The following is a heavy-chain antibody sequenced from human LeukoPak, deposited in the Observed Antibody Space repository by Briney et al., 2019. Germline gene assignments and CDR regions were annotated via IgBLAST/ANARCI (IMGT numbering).Heavy chain of an antibody. Sequence: GGSLRLSCAAPGFTFSSYWMSWVRQAPGKGLEWVANIKQDGSEKYYVDSVKGRFTISRDNAKNSLYLQMNSLRAEDTAVYYCARDRILGYCSGGSCYSIWFDPWGQGTLVTVSS. CDR1: GFTFSSYW. V-gene: IGHV3-7*01. D-gene: IGHD2-15*01. J-gene: IGHJ5*02. CDR3: ARDRILGYCSGGSCYSIWFDP. CDR2: IKQDGSEK.